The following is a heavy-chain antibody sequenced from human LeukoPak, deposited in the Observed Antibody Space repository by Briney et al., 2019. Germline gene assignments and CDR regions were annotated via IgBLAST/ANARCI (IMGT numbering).Heavy chain of an antibody. CDR3: ARAGCSGGSCYYMDV. J-gene: IGHJ6*03. D-gene: IGHD2-15*01. CDR2: IYSGGST. V-gene: IGHV3-53*01. Sequence: GGSLRLSCAASGFTVSSNYMSWVRQAPGKGLEWVSVIYSGGSTYYADSVKGRFTISRDNSKNTLYLQMNSLRAEDTAVYYCARAGCSGGSCYYMDVWGKGTTVTISS. CDR1: GFTVSSNY.